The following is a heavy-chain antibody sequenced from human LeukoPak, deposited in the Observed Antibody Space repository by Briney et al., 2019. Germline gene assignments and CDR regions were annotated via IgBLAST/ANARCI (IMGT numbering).Heavy chain of an antibody. CDR1: GFTFSSYA. V-gene: IGHV3-23*01. Sequence: PGGSLRLSCAASGFTFSSYAMSWVRQAPGKGLEWVSAISGSGGSTYYTDSVKGRFTIPRDNSKNTLYLQMNSLRAEDTAVYYCVRDDDRPDNGLDYWGQGTLVTVSS. D-gene: IGHD3-22*01. CDR3: VRDDDRPDNGLDY. CDR2: ISGSGGST. J-gene: IGHJ4*02.